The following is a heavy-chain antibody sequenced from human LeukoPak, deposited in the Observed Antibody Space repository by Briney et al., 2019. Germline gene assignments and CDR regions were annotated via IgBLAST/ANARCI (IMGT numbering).Heavy chain of an antibody. CDR3: ASRLSWIQLWSYYYGMDV. V-gene: IGHV3-48*03. D-gene: IGHD5-18*01. CDR2: ISSSGSTI. CDR1: GFTFSSYE. J-gene: IGHJ6*04. Sequence: GGSLRLSCAASGFTFSSYEMNWVRQAPGEGLEWVSYISSSGSTIYYADSVKGRFTISRDNAKNSLYLQMNSLRAEDTAVYYCASRLSWIQLWSYYYGMDVWGKGTTVTVSS.